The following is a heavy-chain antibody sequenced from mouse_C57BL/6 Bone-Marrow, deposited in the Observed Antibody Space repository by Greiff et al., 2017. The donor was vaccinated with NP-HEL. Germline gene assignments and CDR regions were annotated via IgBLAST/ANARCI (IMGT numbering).Heavy chain of an antibody. D-gene: IGHD1-1*01. CDR1: GYTFTSYW. J-gene: IGHJ2*01. CDR2: IDPNSGGT. Sequence: VQLQQSGAELVKPGASVKLSCKASGYTFTSYWMHWVKQRPGRGLEWIGRIDPNSGGTKYNEKFKSKATLTVDKPSSTAYMQLSSMTSEDSAVYYCAREGLITTVVAEGFDYWGQGTTLTVSS. V-gene: IGHV1-72*01. CDR3: AREGLITTVVAEGFDY.